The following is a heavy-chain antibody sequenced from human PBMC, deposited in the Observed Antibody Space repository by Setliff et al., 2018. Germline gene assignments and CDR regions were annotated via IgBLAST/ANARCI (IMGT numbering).Heavy chain of an antibody. CDR3: ARINRSALGEAFDI. V-gene: IGHV2-70*11. J-gene: IGHJ3*02. CDR1: GFSLSTSGMC. CDR2: IDWDDDK. Sequence: SGPTLVNPTQTLTLTCTFSGFSLSTSGMCVSWIRQPPGKALEWLERIDWDDDKYYSTSLKTRLTISKDTSKNQVVLTMTNMDPVDTATCYCARINRSALGEAFDIWGQGTMVTVSS.